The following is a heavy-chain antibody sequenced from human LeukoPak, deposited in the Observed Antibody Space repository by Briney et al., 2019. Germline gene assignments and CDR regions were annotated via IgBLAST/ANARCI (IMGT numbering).Heavy chain of an antibody. V-gene: IGHV5-51*01. CDR3: ARQSSSATALDY. Sequence: TGESLKISCKGSGYSFTSYWIGWVRQMPGKGLEWMGIIYPGDSDTRYSPSFQGQVTISADKSISTAYLQWSSLRASDAAMYYCARQSSSATALDYWGQGTLVTVSS. CDR2: IYPGDSDT. D-gene: IGHD6-6*01. J-gene: IGHJ4*02. CDR1: GYSFTSYW.